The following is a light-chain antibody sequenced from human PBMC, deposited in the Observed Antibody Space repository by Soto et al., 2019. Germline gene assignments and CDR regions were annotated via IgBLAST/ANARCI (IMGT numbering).Light chain of an antibody. V-gene: IGLV4-69*01. J-gene: IGLJ3*02. CDR3: QTWGTGPWV. Sequence: QSVLTQSPSASASLGASVKLTCTLSSGHSSYAIAWHQQQPEKGPRYLMKLNSDGSHSKGDGIPDRFSGSSSGAERYLTISRLQSEDEADYHCQTWGTGPWVFGGGTKVTVL. CDR1: SGHSSYA. CDR2: LNSDGSH.